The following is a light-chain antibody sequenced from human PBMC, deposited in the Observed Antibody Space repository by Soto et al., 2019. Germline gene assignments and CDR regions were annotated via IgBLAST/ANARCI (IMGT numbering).Light chain of an antibody. V-gene: IGKV1-5*01. Sequence: DIQMTQSPSTLSASVGDRVTITCRASQSINSWLAWYQQKPGKAPNLLIYDASSFESGVPSRFSGSGSGTEFPLTISSLQPDDFATYYCQQYNTYPYTFGQGNKLEIK. CDR1: QSINSW. CDR2: DAS. J-gene: IGKJ2*01. CDR3: QQYNTYPYT.